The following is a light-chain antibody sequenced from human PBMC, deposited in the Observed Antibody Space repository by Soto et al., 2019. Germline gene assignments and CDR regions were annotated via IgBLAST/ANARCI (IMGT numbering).Light chain of an antibody. Sequence: EVVLTQSPATLSLSPGERATLSCRASQSVSTLLAWYQQKPGQAPRLLIYQVSNRATGIPARFTVSGSGTDFTLTISSLEPEDIAVYYCQQRSKWPRTFGQGTKVEIK. V-gene: IGKV3-11*01. J-gene: IGKJ1*01. CDR1: QSVSTL. CDR3: QQRSKWPRT. CDR2: QVS.